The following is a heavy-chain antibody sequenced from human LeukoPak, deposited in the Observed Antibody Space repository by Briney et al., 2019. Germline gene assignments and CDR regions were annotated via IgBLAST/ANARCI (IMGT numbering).Heavy chain of an antibody. V-gene: IGHV3-48*04. CDR2: ISSGSGIV. J-gene: IGHJ4*02. Sequence: QSGGSLRLSCAASGFSFSTYSMNWVRQAAGKGLEWVSYISSGSGIVHYADSVKGRFTISRDNAKNSLYLQMDSLRAEDTAVYYCARDPSLYCATTRCYDLDYWGQRTLVTVSS. CDR3: ARDPSLYCATTRCYDLDY. D-gene: IGHD2-2*01. CDR1: GFSFSTYS.